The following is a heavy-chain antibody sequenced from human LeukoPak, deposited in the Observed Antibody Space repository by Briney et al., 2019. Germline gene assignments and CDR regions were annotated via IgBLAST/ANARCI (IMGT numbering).Heavy chain of an antibody. Sequence: ASVKVSCKASGYTFTGYYMHWVRQAPGQGLEWMGWINPNSGGTNYAQKLQGRVTMTTDTSTSTAYMELRSLRSDDTAVYYCARGVIGELNFDYWGQGTLVTVSS. CDR3: ARGVIGELNFDY. CDR2: INPNSGGT. CDR1: GYTFTGYY. D-gene: IGHD3-10*01. V-gene: IGHV1-2*02. J-gene: IGHJ4*02.